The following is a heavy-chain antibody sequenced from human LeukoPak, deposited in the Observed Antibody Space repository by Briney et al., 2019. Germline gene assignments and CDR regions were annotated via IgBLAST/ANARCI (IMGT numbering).Heavy chain of an antibody. V-gene: IGHV3-7*01. CDR3: ARASAYSGYPHSRYYYGMDV. D-gene: IGHD5-12*01. J-gene: IGHJ6*02. CDR1: GFTFSSYW. CDR2: IKQDGSEK. Sequence: GGSLRLSCAASGFTFSSYWMSWVRQAPGKGLEWVANIKQDGSEKYYVDSVKGRFTISRDNARNSLYLQMNSLRAEDTAIYYCARASAYSGYPHSRYYYGMDVWGQGTTVTVS.